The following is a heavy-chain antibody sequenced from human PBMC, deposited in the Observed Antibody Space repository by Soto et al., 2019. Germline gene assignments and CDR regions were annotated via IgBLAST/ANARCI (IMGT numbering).Heavy chain of an antibody. V-gene: IGHV1-69*04. CDR2: IIPILGIA. Sequence: GASVKASFNASGGTFSSYTMRWVRQARGQGLEWMGRIIPILGIANYAQKFQGRVTITADKSTSTAYMELSSLRSEDTAVYYCARDLTSPVTTDYWGQGTLVTVSS. CDR1: GGTFSSYT. D-gene: IGHD4-17*01. J-gene: IGHJ4*02. CDR3: ARDLTSPVTTDY.